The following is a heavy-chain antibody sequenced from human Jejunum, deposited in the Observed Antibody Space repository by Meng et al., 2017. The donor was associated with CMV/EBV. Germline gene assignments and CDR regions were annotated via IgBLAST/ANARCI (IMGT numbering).Heavy chain of an antibody. V-gene: IGHV2-5*02. CDR1: RFSPVTSGGG. Sequence: ISLEDSRHTLVKPTHPFTLPCTFFRFSPVTSGGGVGWSRQPPGKALEWLALIYRGDDKRYSPTLKSRLTITKDTYKNEVVLTMTNMDPVDSGTYYCAHDVGGYYPSSPDFWGQGTMVTVSS. CDR3: AHDVGGYYPSSPDF. CDR2: IYRGDDK. D-gene: IGHD1-26*01. J-gene: IGHJ4*02.